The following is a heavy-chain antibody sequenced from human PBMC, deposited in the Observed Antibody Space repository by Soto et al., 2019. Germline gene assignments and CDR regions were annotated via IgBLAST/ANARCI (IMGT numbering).Heavy chain of an antibody. CDR1: GGIFGSHG. CDR3: VRDRRIYYSDPHDEFVASDYEV. J-gene: IGHJ3*01. Sequence: QVQLIQSEAEVKKPGSSVRVSCTASGGIFGSHGFSWVRQAPGQRLEWVGGFIPIFRTLTYTEKFQARVRIAAYESTNTVYLDLSSLTSEDTAVYYCVRDRRIYYSDPHDEFVASDYEVWGQGTMVSVSS. CDR2: FIPIFRTL. V-gene: IGHV1-69*01. D-gene: IGHD3-22*01.